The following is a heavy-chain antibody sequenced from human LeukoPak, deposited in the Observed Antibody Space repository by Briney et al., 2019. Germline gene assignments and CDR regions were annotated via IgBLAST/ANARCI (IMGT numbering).Heavy chain of an antibody. CDR3: ARVGVYCSSTSCYEVLDY. D-gene: IGHD2-2*01. Sequence: SETLSLTCTVSSDFFSSVTDYWAWIRQPPGKGLEWIGYIYYSGSTNYNPSLKSRVTISVDTSKNQFSLKLSSVTAADTAVYYCARVGVYCSSTSCYEVLDYWGQGTLVTVSS. CDR2: IYYSGST. J-gene: IGHJ4*02. CDR1: SDFFSSVTDY. V-gene: IGHV4-61*01.